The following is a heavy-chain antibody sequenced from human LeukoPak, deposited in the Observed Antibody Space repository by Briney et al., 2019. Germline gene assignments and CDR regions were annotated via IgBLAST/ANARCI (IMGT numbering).Heavy chain of an antibody. J-gene: IGHJ4*02. V-gene: IGHV3-23*01. CDR3: ARHREYDFWSGYSYSFDY. D-gene: IGHD3-3*01. CDR2: ISDSGGNT. Sequence: GGSLRLSCAASGFTFNSYAMSWVRQAPWERLQWVSGISDSGGNTYYADSVRGRFTISRDNSKNTLYLQMNSLRAEDTAVYYCARHREYDFWSGYSYSFDYWGQGTLVTVSS. CDR1: GFTFNSYA.